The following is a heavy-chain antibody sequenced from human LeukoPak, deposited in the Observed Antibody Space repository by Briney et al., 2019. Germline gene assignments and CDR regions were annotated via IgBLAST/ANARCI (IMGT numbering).Heavy chain of an antibody. CDR1: GFTFSDYY. D-gene: IGHD3-10*01. Sequence: NPGGSLRLSCAASGFTFSDYYMSWIREAPGKGLVWVSYISSSSSYTNYADSVKGRFTISRDNAKNSLYLQMNSLRAEDTAVYYCARDLSVDYGSGSYYSWFDPWGQGTLVTVSS. CDR3: ARDLSVDYGSGSYYSWFDP. CDR2: ISSSSSYT. J-gene: IGHJ5*02. V-gene: IGHV3-11*06.